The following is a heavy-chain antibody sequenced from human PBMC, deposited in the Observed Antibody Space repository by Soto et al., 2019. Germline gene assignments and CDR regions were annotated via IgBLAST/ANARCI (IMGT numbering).Heavy chain of an antibody. Sequence: ASVKVSCKASGGTFSSYAISWVRQAPGQGLEWMGGIIPIFGTANYAQKFQGRVTITADESTSTAYMELSSLRSEDTAVYYCARDPGATMISALDIWGQGTMVTVSS. CDR3: ARDPGATMISALDI. V-gene: IGHV1-69*13. CDR1: GGTFSSYA. J-gene: IGHJ3*02. D-gene: IGHD3-22*01. CDR2: IIPIFGTA.